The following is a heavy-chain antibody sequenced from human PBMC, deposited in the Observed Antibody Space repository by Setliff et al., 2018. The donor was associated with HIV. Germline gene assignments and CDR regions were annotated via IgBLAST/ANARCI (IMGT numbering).Heavy chain of an antibody. V-gene: IGHV3-48*01. D-gene: IGHD6-13*01. J-gene: IGHJ4*02. CDR3: AREGIAAAGSYSYGFGQIDY. Sequence: GGSLRLSCAASGFTFSSYSMNWVRQAPGKGLEWVSYVSSSSSTIYYADSVKGRFTISRDNAKNSLYLQMNSLRAEDTAVYYCAREGIAAAGSYSYGFGQIDYWGQGTLVTVSS. CDR2: VSSSSSTI. CDR1: GFTFSSYS.